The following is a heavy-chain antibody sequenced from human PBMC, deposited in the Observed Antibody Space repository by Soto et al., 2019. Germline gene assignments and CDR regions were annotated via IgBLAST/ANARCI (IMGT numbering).Heavy chain of an antibody. D-gene: IGHD3-10*01. Sequence: ASVKVSCKASGGTFSSYAISWVLQAPGQGLEWMGRINTYNGNTNHAQKLQGRVTMTTDTSTSTAYMELRSLRSDDTAVYYCARGVGSGTYYNQYNWFDPWGQGTLVTVSS. J-gene: IGHJ5*02. CDR2: INTYNGNT. V-gene: IGHV1-18*01. CDR1: GGTFSSYA. CDR3: ARGVGSGTYYNQYNWFDP.